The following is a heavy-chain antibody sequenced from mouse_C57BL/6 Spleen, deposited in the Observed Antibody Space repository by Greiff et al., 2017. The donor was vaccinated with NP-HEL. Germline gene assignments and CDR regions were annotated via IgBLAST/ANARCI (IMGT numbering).Heavy chain of an antibody. CDR3: ARRMETAQAPYAMDY. CDR1: GYTFTSYG. V-gene: IGHV1-81*01. Sequence: VQLVESGAELARPGASVKLSCKASGYTFTSYGISWVKQRTGQGLEWIGEIYPRSGNTYYNEKFKGKATLTADKSSSTAYMELRSLTSEDSAVYFCARRMETAQAPYAMDYWGQGTSVTVSS. J-gene: IGHJ4*01. CDR2: IYPRSGNT. D-gene: IGHD3-2*02.